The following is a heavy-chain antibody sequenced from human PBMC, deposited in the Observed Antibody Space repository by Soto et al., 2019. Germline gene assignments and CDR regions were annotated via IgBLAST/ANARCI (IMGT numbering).Heavy chain of an antibody. Sequence: QVQLVQSGAEVKKPGASVKVYCKTSGYTFTNFGLSWVRQAPGQGLEWMGWISAYNGNTNYAQNFQGRVTMTTDTSTRTDDMAPRSQRSYDTAVYYWERGGTPINYWGQGTRVTVSS. CDR3: ERGGTPINY. CDR2: ISAYNGNT. V-gene: IGHV1-18*01. J-gene: IGHJ4*02. D-gene: IGHD3-16*01. CDR1: GYTFTNFG.